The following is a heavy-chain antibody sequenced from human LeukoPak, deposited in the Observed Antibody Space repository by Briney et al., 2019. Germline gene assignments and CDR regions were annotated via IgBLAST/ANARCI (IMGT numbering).Heavy chain of an antibody. J-gene: IGHJ6*02. D-gene: IGHD2-2*02. CDR3: ATAPILRGEGGEHYKYGMDV. CDR1: VGSISSGNW. V-gene: IGHV4-4*02. Sequence: SETLSLTCAVSVGSISSGNWWTWVRQSPGKGLEWIGEIYHNGTHNYNPSLKSRVTISADTFKNHFSLKLTSVTAADTAVYYCATAPILRGEGGEHYKYGMDVWGQGTTVIVSS. CDR2: IYHNGTH.